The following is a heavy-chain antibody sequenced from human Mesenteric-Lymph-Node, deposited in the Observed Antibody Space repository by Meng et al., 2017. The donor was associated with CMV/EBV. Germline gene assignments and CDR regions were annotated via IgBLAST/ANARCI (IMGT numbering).Heavy chain of an antibody. D-gene: IGHD6-6*01. CDR1: AYTFTNYH. J-gene: IGHJ4*02. CDR3: AREPPKGVHFDH. Sequence: KASAYTFTNYHRHWMRQAPGHGLEYMGVIYDSGGNTYKEQMFQDRLTMTWDTSTTTVHMELSSLRSEDTAVYYCAREPPKGVHFDHWGQGTLVTVSS. CDR2: IYDSGGNT. V-gene: IGHV1-46*01.